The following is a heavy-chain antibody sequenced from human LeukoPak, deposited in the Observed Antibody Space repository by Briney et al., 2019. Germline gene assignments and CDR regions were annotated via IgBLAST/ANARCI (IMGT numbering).Heavy chain of an antibody. D-gene: IGHD2-15*01. CDR1: GCTFSRYW. J-gene: IGHJ4*02. V-gene: IGHV3-74*01. CDR2: ININGSST. CDR3: ARDRYCSGNGCQDLGY. Sequence: QPGGSLRLSCAASGCTFSRYWMHWVRQAPGKGLVWVSRININGSSTIYADSVKGRFTISRDNAKNTLYLQMNNLRADDTAVYYCARDRYCSGNGCQDLGYWGQGTLVTVSS.